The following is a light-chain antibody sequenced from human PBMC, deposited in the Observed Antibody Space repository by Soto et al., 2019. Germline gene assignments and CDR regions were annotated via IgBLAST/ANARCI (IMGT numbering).Light chain of an antibody. CDR1: QGIRND. CDR2: AAS. V-gene: IGKV1-17*01. J-gene: IGKJ4*01. Sequence: DIQMTQSPSSLSASVGDRVTITCRASQGIRNDLGWYQQKQGKXPKXLIYAASSLQSGVPSRFSGSGSGTDLTITISRLEPEDFETYYCQQANSFPLTFGGGTKVDI. CDR3: QQANSFPLT.